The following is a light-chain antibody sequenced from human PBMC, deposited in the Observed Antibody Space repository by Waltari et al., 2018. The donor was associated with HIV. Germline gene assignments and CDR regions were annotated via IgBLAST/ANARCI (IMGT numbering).Light chain of an antibody. CDR1: SSDIGYFDY. CDR2: EVN. J-gene: IGLJ1*01. V-gene: IGLV2-11*03. CDR3: CSYAGAYTYV. Sequence: GTSSDIGYFDYVSWYQQYPGKAPQVIIYEVNQRPSGVPDRFTGSKSGITASLTISGLQGEDEADYYCCSYAGAYTYVFGTGTKVNVL.